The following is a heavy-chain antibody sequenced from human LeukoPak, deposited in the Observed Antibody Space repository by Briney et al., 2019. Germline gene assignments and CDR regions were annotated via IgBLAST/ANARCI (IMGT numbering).Heavy chain of an antibody. Sequence: SETLSLTCTVSGGSISSYYWSWIRQPPGKGLEWIGYIYYSGSTNYNPSLKSRVTISVGTSKNQFSLKLSTVTAADTAVYYCAREGDYLNYYYYGMDVWGQGTTVTVSS. CDR3: AREGDYLNYYYYGMDV. D-gene: IGHD4-17*01. J-gene: IGHJ6*02. CDR2: IYYSGST. CDR1: GGSISSYY. V-gene: IGHV4-59*01.